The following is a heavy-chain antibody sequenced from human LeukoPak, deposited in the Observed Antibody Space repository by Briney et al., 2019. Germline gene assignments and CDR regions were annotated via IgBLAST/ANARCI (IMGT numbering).Heavy chain of an antibody. D-gene: IGHD6-19*01. J-gene: IGHJ4*02. CDR1: GGSFSGYY. CDR2: INHSGST. CDR3: ASGRWYSSGWFDY. V-gene: IGHV4-34*01. Sequence: SETLSLTCAVYGGSFSGYYWSWIRHPPGKGLEWIGEINHSGSTNYNPSLKSRVTISVDTSKNQFSLKLSSVTAADTAVYYCASGRWYSSGWFDYWGQGTLVTVSS.